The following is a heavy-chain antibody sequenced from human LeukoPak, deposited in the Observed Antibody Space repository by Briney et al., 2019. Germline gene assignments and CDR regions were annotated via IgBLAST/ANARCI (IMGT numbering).Heavy chain of an antibody. D-gene: IGHD3-10*01. V-gene: IGHV4-39*01. CDR3: AKYGSGSYVFRRYWFDS. J-gene: IGHJ5*01. Sequence: PSETLSLTCTVSGVSISSSNSYWGWIRQPPGKGLEWIGSIYYSGNTYYNASLKSQVSISIDTSKNQFSLKLSSVTAADTAVYYCAKYGSGSYVFRRYWFDSWGQGTLVTVSS. CDR1: GVSISSSNSY. CDR2: IYYSGNT.